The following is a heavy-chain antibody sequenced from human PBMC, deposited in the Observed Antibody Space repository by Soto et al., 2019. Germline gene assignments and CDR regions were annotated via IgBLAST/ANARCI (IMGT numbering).Heavy chain of an antibody. J-gene: IGHJ4*02. CDR2: ISQSGST. D-gene: IGHD1-7*01. CDR3: ARGGLELGNFHFDY. CDR1: GGSFSGHY. Sequence: SETLSLTCAVYGGSFSGHYWSWIRQTPGKGLEWIGEISQSGSTNYNPSLKSRVTISIDTSKNQFSLKLSSVTAADTAVYYCARGGLELGNFHFDYWGQGTLVTVSS. V-gene: IGHV4-34*01.